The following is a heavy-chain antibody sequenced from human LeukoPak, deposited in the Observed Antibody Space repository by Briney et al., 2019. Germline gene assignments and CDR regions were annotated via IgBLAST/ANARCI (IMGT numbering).Heavy chain of an antibody. CDR1: GFTFSSYA. CDR3: ARWYSSSFGAFDI. V-gene: IGHV3-23*01. J-gene: IGHJ3*02. D-gene: IGHD6-6*01. CDR2: ISGSGGST. Sequence: PGGSLRLSCAASGFTFSSYAMSWVRQAPGKGLEWVSAISGSGGSTYYADSVKGRFTISRDNSKNTLYLQMNSLRAEDTAVYYCARWYSSSFGAFDIWGQGTMVTVSS.